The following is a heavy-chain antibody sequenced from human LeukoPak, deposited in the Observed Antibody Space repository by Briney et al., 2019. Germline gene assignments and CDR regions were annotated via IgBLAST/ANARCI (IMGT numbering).Heavy chain of an antibody. CDR3: ARRQLGEDFDY. J-gene: IGHJ4*02. Sequence: SETLPLTCTVSGGSISSGSCYWSWIRQPAGKGLEWIGRIYTSGSTNYNPSLKSRVTMSVDTSKNQFSLKLSSVTAADTAVYYCARRQLGEDFDYWGQGTLVTVSS. V-gene: IGHV4-61*02. CDR1: GGSISSGSCY. D-gene: IGHD6-13*01. CDR2: IYTSGST.